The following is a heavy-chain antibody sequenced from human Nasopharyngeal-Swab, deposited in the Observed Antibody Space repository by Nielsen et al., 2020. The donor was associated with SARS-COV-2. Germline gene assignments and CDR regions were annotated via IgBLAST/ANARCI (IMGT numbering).Heavy chain of an antibody. CDR2: ISTSGDRT. CDR3: AKVARGVYNYMDV. D-gene: IGHD2-8*01. V-gene: IGHV3-23*01. J-gene: IGHJ6*03. Sequence: GESLKISCAASGFSFSTSVMTWVRQAPGKGLDWVSLISTSGDRTFYTDSVEGRFTISRDNSRNTLFLQMSSLRAEDTAVYYCAKVARGVYNYMDVWGKGTTVTVSS. CDR1: GFSFSTSV.